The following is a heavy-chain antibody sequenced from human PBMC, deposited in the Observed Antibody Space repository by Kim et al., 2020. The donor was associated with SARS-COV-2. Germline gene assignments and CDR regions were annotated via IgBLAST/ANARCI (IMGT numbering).Heavy chain of an antibody. J-gene: IGHJ6*02. V-gene: IGHV1-18*04. Sequence: ASVKVSCKASGYTFTSYGISWVRQAPGQGLEWMGWISAYNGNTNYAQKLQGRVTMTTDTSTSTAYMELRSLRSDDTAVYYCARWSDDFWSGYFPKYYYYGMDVWGQGNTVTVSS. D-gene: IGHD3-3*01. CDR2: ISAYNGNT. CDR1: GYTFTSYG. CDR3: ARWSDDFWSGYFPKYYYYGMDV.